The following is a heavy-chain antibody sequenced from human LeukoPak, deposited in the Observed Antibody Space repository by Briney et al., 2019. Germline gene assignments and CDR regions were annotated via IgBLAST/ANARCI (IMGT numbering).Heavy chain of an antibody. Sequence: ASVKVSCKASGYTFTSYDINWVRQATGQGLEWMGWMNPNSGNTGYAQKFQGRVTMTRNTSISTAYMELSSLRSEDTAVYYCARGSGWYGGPQYYYYYYGMDVWGQGTTVTVSS. J-gene: IGHJ6*02. CDR1: GYTFTSYD. D-gene: IGHD6-19*01. CDR3: ARGSGWYGGPQYYYYYYGMDV. CDR2: MNPNSGNT. V-gene: IGHV1-8*01.